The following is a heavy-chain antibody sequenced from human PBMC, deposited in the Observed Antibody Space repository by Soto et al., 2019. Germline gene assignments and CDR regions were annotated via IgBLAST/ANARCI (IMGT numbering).Heavy chain of an antibody. CDR1: GYTFTAYY. J-gene: IGHJ4*02. CDR2: INPNSGGT. V-gene: IGHV1-2*02. CDR3: ARLTVTLDIVVLPAASFDF. D-gene: IGHD2-2*01. Sequence: ASVKVSCKASGYTFTAYYIHWVRQAPGQGLEWMGWINPNSGGTNYAQKFQGRVAMTRDTSISTAYMELSRLRSDDTAVYYCARLTVTLDIVVLPAASFDFWGQGALVTFSS.